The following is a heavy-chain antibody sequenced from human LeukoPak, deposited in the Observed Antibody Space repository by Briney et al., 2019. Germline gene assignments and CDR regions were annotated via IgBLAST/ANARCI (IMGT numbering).Heavy chain of an antibody. Sequence: GGSLRLSCAASGFTFSSYWMSWVRQAPGKGLEWVANIKQDGSEKYYVDSVKGRFTISRDNAKNSLYLQMNSLRAEDTAVYYCVKDSPPRYSGSPPAYWGQGTLVTVSS. D-gene: IGHD1-26*01. V-gene: IGHV3-7*03. CDR3: VKDSPPRYSGSPPAY. J-gene: IGHJ4*02. CDR2: IKQDGSEK. CDR1: GFTFSSYW.